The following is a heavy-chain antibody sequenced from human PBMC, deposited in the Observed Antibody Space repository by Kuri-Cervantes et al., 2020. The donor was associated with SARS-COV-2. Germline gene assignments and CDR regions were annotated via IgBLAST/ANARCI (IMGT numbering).Heavy chain of an antibody. CDR1: GYSISSGYY. V-gene: IGHV4-38-2*01. J-gene: IGHJ3*02. Sequence: SQTPSLTCAVSGYSISSGYYWGWIRQPPGKGLEWIGSIYHSGSTYYNPSLKSRVTISVDTSKNQFSLKLSSVTAADTAVYYCARSSGVVTGDAFDIWGQGTMVTVSS. CDR2: IYHSGST. CDR3: ARSSGVVTGDAFDI. D-gene: IGHD3-3*01.